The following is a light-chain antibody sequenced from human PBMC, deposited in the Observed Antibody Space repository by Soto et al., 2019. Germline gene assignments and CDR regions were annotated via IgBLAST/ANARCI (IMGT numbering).Light chain of an antibody. CDR2: KAS. Sequence: IQMTQSSSTLTAFVGDRVTITCRASQSISSWLAWYQQKPGKAPKLLIYKASSLESGVPSRFSGSGSGTEFTLTISSLQPDDFATYYCQQYNSYSPTFGQGTKVEIK. V-gene: IGKV1-5*03. J-gene: IGKJ1*01. CDR3: QQYNSYSPT. CDR1: QSISSW.